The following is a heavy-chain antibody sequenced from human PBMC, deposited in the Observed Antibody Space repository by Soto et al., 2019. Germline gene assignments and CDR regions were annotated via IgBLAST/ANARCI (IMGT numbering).Heavy chain of an antibody. CDR1: GFTFSNFY. CDR3: ARVRSGTYNAFDL. CDR2: LSSESSFI. Sequence: QVQLVESGGGLVRPGGSLRLSCAASGFTFSNFYMYWVRQAPGKGLEWVAFLSSESSFISYADSVKGRFTISRDNAKKSLFLQMGSLRAEDTAVYYCARVRSGTYNAFDLWGQGTVVTVSS. J-gene: IGHJ3*01. D-gene: IGHD1-26*01. V-gene: IGHV3-11*06.